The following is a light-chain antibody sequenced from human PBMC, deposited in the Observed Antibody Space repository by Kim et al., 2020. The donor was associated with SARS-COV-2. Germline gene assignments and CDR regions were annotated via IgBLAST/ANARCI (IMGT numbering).Light chain of an antibody. CDR3: QQTDSFPLT. CDR1: QGISTS. J-gene: IGKJ4*01. Sequence: PSVGDRVTITCRARQGISTSLAWYQQKPGKAPKLLIHTASTLQSGVSSRFSGSGSGTDFTLTISSLQPEDSATYYCQQTDSFPLTFGGGTKVDIK. CDR2: TAS. V-gene: IGKV1-12*01.